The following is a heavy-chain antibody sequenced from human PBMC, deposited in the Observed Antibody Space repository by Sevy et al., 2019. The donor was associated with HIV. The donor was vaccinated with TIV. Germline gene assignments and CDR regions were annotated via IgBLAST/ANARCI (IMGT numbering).Heavy chain of an antibody. CDR2: IRSKAYGGTT. D-gene: IGHD3-3*01. CDR3: TSPYYDFWSGHSNFDY. CDR1: GFTFGDYA. Sequence: GGSLRLSCTASGFTFGDYAMSWFRQAPGKGLEWVGFIRSKAYGGTTEYAASVKGRFTISRDDSKSIAYLQMNSLKTEDTALYYCTSPYYDFWSGHSNFDYWGQGTLVTVSS. J-gene: IGHJ4*02. V-gene: IGHV3-49*03.